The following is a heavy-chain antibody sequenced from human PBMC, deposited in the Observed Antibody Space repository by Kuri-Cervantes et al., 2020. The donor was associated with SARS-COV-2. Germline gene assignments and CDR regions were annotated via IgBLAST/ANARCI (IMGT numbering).Heavy chain of an antibody. D-gene: IGHD3-10*01. J-gene: IGHJ4*02. V-gene: IGHV6-1*01. CDR3: ARGRIWFGNAFDY. CDR2: TYYRSKWYN. Sequence: SETLSLTCAISGDSVSSNSAAWNWIRQSPSRGLEWLGRTYYRSKWYNDYAVSVKSRITINPDTSKNQFSLKLSSVTAADTAVYYCARGRIWFGNAFDYWGQGTLVTVSS. CDR1: GDSVSSNSAA.